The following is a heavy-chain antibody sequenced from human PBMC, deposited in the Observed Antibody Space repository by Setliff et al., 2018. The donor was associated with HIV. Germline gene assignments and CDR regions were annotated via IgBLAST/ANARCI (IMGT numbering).Heavy chain of an antibody. V-gene: IGHV4-38-2*02. CDR1: GYSITSGYS. Sequence: PSETLSLTCAVSGYSITSGYSWGWIRQSPGKGLEWIGNAYHSGRTYYNPSLKSRVAMSIDTSKNQFSLRLNSVTAADTAVYYCARDPRFGGVMKYWGQGTLVTVSS. CDR2: AYHSGRT. J-gene: IGHJ4*02. CDR3: ARDPRFGGVMKY. D-gene: IGHD3-16*01.